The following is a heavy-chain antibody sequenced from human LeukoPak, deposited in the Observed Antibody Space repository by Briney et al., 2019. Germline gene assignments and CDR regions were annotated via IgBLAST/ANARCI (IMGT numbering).Heavy chain of an antibody. CDR2: IYTTGST. CDR3: ARVGIQNWFDP. V-gene: IGHV4-61*02. D-gene: IGHD1-1*01. CDR1: GDSISSGSYY. Sequence: SQTLSLTCTVSGDSISSGSYYWSWIRQPARKGLEWIGRIYTTGSTNYNPSLESRVTISVDTSKNQFSLRLSSVAAADTAVYYCARVGIQNWFDPWGQGTLVTVSS. J-gene: IGHJ5*02.